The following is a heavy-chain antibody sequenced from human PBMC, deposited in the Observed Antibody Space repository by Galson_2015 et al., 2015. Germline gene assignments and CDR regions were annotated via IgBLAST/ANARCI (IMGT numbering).Heavy chain of an antibody. J-gene: IGHJ4*02. CDR3: ARGFGSSWYYFDY. CDR1: GDSISSYY. CDR2: ISYSGST. Sequence: SETLSLTCPVSGDSISSYYWSWIRQSPGKGLEWIGYISYSGSTNYNPSLKSRVTISVDTSKNQFSRKLSSVTAADTAVYYCARGFGSSWYYFDYWGQGTLVTVSS. V-gene: IGHV4-59*08. D-gene: IGHD6-13*01.